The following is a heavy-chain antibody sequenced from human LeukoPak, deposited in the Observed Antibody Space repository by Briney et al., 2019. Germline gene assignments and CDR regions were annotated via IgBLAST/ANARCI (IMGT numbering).Heavy chain of an antibody. CDR1: GFPFHNSA. V-gene: IGHV3-23*01. CDR3: AKDSFSHNGVYDALNL. Sequence: GGSLRLSCEASGFPFHNSAMTWVRQPPGKGLEWVSTIGGGPVYYADSVKGRFTISRDDSMNMVFLQMRSLRAEDTAIYFCAKDSFSHNGVYDALNLWGQGTLVTVSP. J-gene: IGHJ3*01. D-gene: IGHD3-10*01. CDR2: IGGGPV.